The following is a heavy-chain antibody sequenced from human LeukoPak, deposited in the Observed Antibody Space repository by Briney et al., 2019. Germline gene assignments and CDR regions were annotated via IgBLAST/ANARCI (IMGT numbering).Heavy chain of an antibody. CDR1: GGTFSSYA. J-gene: IGHJ6*03. CDR3: ARESIIAAAGGGYYYYMDV. V-gene: IGHV1-69*05. Sequence: ASVKVSCKASGGTFSSYAISWVRQAPGQGLEWMGGIIPIFGTANYAQKFQGRVTITTDESTSTAYMELSSLRSEDTAVYYCARESIIAAAGGGYYYYMDVWGKGTTVTVSS. CDR2: IIPIFGTA. D-gene: IGHD6-13*01.